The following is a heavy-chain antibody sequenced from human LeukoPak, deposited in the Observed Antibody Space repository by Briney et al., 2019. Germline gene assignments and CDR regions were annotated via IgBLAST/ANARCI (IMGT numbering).Heavy chain of an antibody. J-gene: IGHJ1*01. V-gene: IGHV3-21*01. CDR1: GFTFSSYS. D-gene: IGHD2-15*01. Sequence: GGSLRLSCAASGFTFSSYSMNWVRQAPGKGLVLVSSISSSSSYVYYADSVKGRFTISRDNAKNSLYLQMNSLRAEDTAVYYCARPGCSGGSCYLLFQHWGQGTLVTVSS. CDR2: ISSSSSYV. CDR3: ARPGCSGGSCYLLFQH.